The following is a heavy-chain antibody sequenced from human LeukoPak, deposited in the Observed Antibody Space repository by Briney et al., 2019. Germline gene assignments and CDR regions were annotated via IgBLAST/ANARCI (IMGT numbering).Heavy chain of an antibody. D-gene: IGHD2-15*01. CDR1: GFTFSSYG. CDR3: AKDGSRGYCSGGSCYSDAFDI. J-gene: IGHJ3*02. Sequence: PGGSLRLSCAASGFTFSSYGMHWVRQAPGKGLEWVAVISYDGSNKYYADSVKGRFTISRDNSKNTLYLQMNSLRAEDTAVYYCAKDGSRGYCSGGSCYSDAFDIWGQGTMATVSS. V-gene: IGHV3-30*18. CDR2: ISYDGSNK.